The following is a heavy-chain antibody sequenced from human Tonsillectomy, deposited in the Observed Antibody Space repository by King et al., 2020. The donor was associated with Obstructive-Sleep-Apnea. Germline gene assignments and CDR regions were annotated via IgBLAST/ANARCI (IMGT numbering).Heavy chain of an antibody. CDR2: IYYSGST. CDR1: GGSISSGDYY. J-gene: IGHJ5*02. CDR3: ARAPMVRGIIRWFDP. V-gene: IGHV4-31*03. Sequence: VQLQESGPGLVKPSQTLSLTCTVSGGSISSGDYYWTWIRQHPGKGLEWIGYIYYSGSTNYNPSLKSRVTLSVDTSKNQFSLKLNSVTAADTAVYYCARAPMVRGIIRWFDPWGQGTLVTVSS. D-gene: IGHD3-10*01.